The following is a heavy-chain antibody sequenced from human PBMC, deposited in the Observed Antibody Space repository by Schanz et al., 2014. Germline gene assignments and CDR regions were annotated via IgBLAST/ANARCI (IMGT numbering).Heavy chain of an antibody. CDR1: GGTFSSDT. CDR2: IIPILGIA. Sequence: QVHLVQSGAEVKKPGSSVKVSCKASGGTFSSDTFSWVRQAPGQGLEWMGRIIPILGIANYAQKFQGRVTITADKSTFTAYMDVSSLRSEDTAVYYCASSGAGYSSSWDFDYWGRGTLVTVSS. J-gene: IGHJ4*02. D-gene: IGHD6-13*01. CDR3: ASSGAGYSSSWDFDY. V-gene: IGHV1-69*02.